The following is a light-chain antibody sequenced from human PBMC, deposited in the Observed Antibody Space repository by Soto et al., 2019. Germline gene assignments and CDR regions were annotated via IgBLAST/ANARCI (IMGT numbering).Light chain of an antibody. V-gene: IGKV1-5*03. CDR3: QQYNSYPWT. J-gene: IGKJ1*01. CDR1: QSISSR. CDR2: TAS. Sequence: DIQMTQSPSTLSASVGDRVTITCRASQSISSRLAWYQQKPGKAPKILIYTASSLESGVPSRFSGSVSGTEFTLTISSLQPDDFANYYCQQYNSYPWTFGQGTKVEIK.